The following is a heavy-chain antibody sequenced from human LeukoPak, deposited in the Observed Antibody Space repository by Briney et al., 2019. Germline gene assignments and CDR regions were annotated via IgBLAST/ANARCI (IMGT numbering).Heavy chain of an antibody. Sequence: SETLSLTCTVSGGSISSYYWSWIQQPAGKGLEWIGRIYTSGSTNYNPSLKSRVTMSVDTSKNQFSLKLSSVTAADTAVYYCARDLTYYDFWNNWFDPWGQGTLVTVSS. CDR3: ARDLTYYDFWNNWFDP. V-gene: IGHV4-4*07. CDR2: IYTSGST. D-gene: IGHD3-3*01. CDR1: GGSISSYY. J-gene: IGHJ5*02.